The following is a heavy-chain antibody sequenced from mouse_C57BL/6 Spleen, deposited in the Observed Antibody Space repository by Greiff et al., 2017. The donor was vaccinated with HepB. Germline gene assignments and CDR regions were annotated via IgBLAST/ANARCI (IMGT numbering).Heavy chain of an antibody. V-gene: IGHV1-52*01. Sequence: QVQLKQPGAELVRPGSSVKLSCKASGYTFTSYWMHWVKQRPIQGLEWIGNIDPSDSETHYNQKFKDKATLTVDKSSSTAYMQLSSLTSEDSAVYYCARRDGYNYFDDWGQGTTLTVSS. D-gene: IGHD2-3*01. J-gene: IGHJ2*01. CDR1: GYTFTSYW. CDR2: IDPSDSET. CDR3: ARRDGYNYFDD.